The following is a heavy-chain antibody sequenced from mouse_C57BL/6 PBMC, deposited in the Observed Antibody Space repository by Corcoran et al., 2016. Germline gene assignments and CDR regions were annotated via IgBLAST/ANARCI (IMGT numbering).Heavy chain of an antibody. V-gene: IGHV9-3*01. CDR1: GYTFTTYG. CDR3: ARNYGSGY. CDR2: INTYSGVP. Sequence: QIQLVQSGPELKKPGETVKISCKASGYTFTTYGMSWVKQAPGKGLKWMGWINTYSGVPTYADGFKGRFAFSLETSASTAYLQINNLKNEDTATYFCARNYGSGYWGQGTTLTVSS. D-gene: IGHD1-1*01. J-gene: IGHJ2*01.